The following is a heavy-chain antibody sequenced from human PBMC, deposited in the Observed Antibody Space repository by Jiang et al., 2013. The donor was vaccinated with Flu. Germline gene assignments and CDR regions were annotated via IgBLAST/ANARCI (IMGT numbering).Heavy chain of an antibody. CDR3: ARDSQVLQWELLRGGPSDY. CDR2: IKQDGSEK. D-gene: IGHD1-26*01. Sequence: QLLESGGGLVQPGGSLRLSCAASGFTFSSYWMSWVRQAPGKGLEWVANIKQDGSEKYYVDSVKGRFTISRDNAKNSLYLQMNSLRAEDTAVYYCARDSQVLQWELLRGGPSDYWGQGTLVTVSS. J-gene: IGHJ4*02. CDR1: GFTFSSYW. V-gene: IGHV3-7*01.